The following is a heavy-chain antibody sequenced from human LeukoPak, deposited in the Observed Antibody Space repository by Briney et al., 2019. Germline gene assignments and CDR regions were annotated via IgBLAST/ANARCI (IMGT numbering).Heavy chain of an antibody. CDR3: AKGSHWAHCSSTSCSIDY. CDR2: ISGSGGST. J-gene: IGHJ4*02. V-gene: IGHV3-23*01. Sequence: PGGSLRLSCAASGFTFSSYAMSWVRQAPGKGLEWVSAISGSGGSTYYADSVKGRFTISRDNSKNTLYLQMNSLRAEDTAVYYCAKGSHWAHCSSTSCSIDYWGQGTLVTVSS. CDR1: GFTFSSYA. D-gene: IGHD2-2*01.